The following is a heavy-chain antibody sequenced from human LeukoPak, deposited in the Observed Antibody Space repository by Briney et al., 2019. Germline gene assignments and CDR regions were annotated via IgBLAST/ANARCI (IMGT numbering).Heavy chain of an antibody. CDR2: IYPGDSDT. J-gene: IGHJ4*02. V-gene: IGHV5-51*01. Sequence: GESLKISCKGSGYSFTSYWMGWVREMPGNGVEWMGIIYPGDSDTRSRQSSQHQHTISADKSISTAYLQWSSLKASDTAVYYCARFIGPDARDYFDYWGQGTLVTVSS. CDR1: GYSFTSYW. CDR3: ARFIGPDARDYFDY. D-gene: IGHD2-2*01.